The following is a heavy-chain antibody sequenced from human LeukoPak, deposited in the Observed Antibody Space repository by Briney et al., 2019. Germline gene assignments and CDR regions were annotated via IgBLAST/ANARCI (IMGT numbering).Heavy chain of an antibody. Sequence: GASVKVSCKASGYTFTSYDVNWVRQATGQGLEWMGWMNPISGDTGYALKFQGRVTMSRNTSISTAYMELGSLRSEDTAVYYCARVPRRGERFDRWGQGTLVTVSS. J-gene: IGHJ5*02. CDR1: GYTFTSYD. CDR3: ARVPRRGERFDR. CDR2: MNPISGDT. D-gene: IGHD3-10*01. V-gene: IGHV1-8*01.